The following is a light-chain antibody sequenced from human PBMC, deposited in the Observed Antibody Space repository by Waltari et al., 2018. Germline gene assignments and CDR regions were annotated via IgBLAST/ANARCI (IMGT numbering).Light chain of an antibody. CDR1: SSDIGAYNY. CDR2: DVT. CDR3: TSYTSSNTWV. J-gene: IGLJ3*02. V-gene: IGLV2-14*03. Sequence: QSALTQPASVSESPGQSITISCTGTSSDIGAYNYVFWYQQHPGKAPKRMISDVTNRPSGVSNRFSGSKSGNTASLTISGLQAEDEADYYCTSYTSSNTWVFGGGTKLTVL.